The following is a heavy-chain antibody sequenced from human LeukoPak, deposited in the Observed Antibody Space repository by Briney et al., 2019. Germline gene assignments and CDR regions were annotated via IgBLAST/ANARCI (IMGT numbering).Heavy chain of an antibody. CDR3: ARGGGGGDYLPSLDAFDI. V-gene: IGHV1-8*01. D-gene: IGHD4-17*01. CDR2: MNPNSGNT. Sequence: GASVKVSCKASGYTFTSYDINWVRQATGQGVEWMGWMNPNSGNTGYAQKFQGRVTMTRNTSISTAYMELSSLRSEDTAVYYCARGGGGGDYLPSLDAFDIWGQGTMVTVSS. J-gene: IGHJ3*02. CDR1: GYTFTSYD.